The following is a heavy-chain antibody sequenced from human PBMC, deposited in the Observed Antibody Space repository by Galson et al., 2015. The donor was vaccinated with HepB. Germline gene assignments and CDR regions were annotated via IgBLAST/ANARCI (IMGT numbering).Heavy chain of an antibody. V-gene: IGHV3-30*03. CDR2: ISYDGSNK. J-gene: IGHJ4*01. CDR3: ARESLPGMIGSPTDV. CDR1: EFTFSSYG. D-gene: IGHD1-26*01. Sequence: SLRLSCAASEFTFSSYGMHWVRQVPGKGLEWVAVISYDGSNKYCADSVKGRFIISRDNAKNSLHLEMNSLGPEDTALYYCARESLPGMIGSPTDVWGHGTLVTVSS.